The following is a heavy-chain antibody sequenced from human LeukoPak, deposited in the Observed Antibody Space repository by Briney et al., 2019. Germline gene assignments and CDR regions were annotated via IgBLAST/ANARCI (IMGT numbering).Heavy chain of an antibody. J-gene: IGHJ6*02. Sequence: ASVKVSCKASGYTFTSYAMHWVRQAPGQRLEWMGWINAGNGNTKYSQKFQGRVTITRDTCASTAYMELSSLRSEDTAVYYCARERLDDLYYYYGMDVWGQGTTVTVSS. D-gene: IGHD3-3*01. CDR3: ARERLDDLYYYYGMDV. V-gene: IGHV1-3*01. CDR2: INAGNGNT. CDR1: GYTFTSYA.